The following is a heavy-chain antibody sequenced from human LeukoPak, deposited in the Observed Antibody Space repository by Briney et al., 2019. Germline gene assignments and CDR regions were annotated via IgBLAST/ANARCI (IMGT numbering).Heavy chain of an antibody. CDR2: IRYDGGNK. D-gene: IGHD4-17*01. V-gene: IGHV3-30*02. J-gene: IGHJ3*02. CDR3: ARDPNGDYIGTFDM. CDR1: GFTFSSYG. Sequence: GGSLRPSCAASGFTFSSYGMHWVRQAPGKGLEWVAFIRYDGGNKYYADSVKGRFTISRDNSKNTLYLQMNSLRVEDTAVYFCARDPNGDYIGTFDMWGRGTMVSVSS.